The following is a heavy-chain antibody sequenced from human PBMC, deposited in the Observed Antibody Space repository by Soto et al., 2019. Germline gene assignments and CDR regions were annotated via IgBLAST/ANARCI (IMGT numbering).Heavy chain of an antibody. D-gene: IGHD4-17*01. CDR1: GYSFTSYW. CDR3: ARIGRDSFYGPRDKFDI. J-gene: IGHJ3*02. Sequence: PGESLKISCKGSGYSFTSYWIGWVRQMPGKGLEWMGIIYPGDSDTRYSPSFQGQVTISADKSISTAYLQWSSLKASDTAMYYCARIGRDSFYGPRDKFDICGQGTMVTVSS. CDR2: IYPGDSDT. V-gene: IGHV5-51*01.